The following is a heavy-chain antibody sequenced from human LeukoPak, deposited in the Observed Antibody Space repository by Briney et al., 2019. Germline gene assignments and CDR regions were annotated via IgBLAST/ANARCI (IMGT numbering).Heavy chain of an antibody. CDR3: ARGLVVVPFDY. CDR2: IYYSGSA. J-gene: IGHJ4*02. D-gene: IGHD6-6*01. CDR1: GGSISSGGYY. Sequence: SETLSLTCTVSGGSISSGGYYWSWIRQHPGKGLEWIGYIYYSGSAYYNPSLKSRVTISVDTSKNQFSLKLSSVTAADTAVYYCARGLVVVPFDYWGQGTLVTVSS. V-gene: IGHV4-31*03.